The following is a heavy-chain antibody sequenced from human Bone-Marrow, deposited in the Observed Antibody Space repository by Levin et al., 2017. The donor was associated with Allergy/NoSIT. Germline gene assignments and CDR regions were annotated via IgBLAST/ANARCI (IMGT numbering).Heavy chain of an antibody. J-gene: IGHJ4*02. CDR2: IYWNGDK. D-gene: IGHD3-22*01. CDR1: SLPTIGVG. CDR3: ARVFHFDSSGYFLDH. Sequence: SLPTIGVGVGWIRQSPGKAPECLARIYWNGDKRYNPSLRNRVAVTQDTSKNQVVLTMTNMDPVDTGTYYCARVFHFDSSGYFLDHWGQGTLVTVSS. V-gene: IGHV2-5*04.